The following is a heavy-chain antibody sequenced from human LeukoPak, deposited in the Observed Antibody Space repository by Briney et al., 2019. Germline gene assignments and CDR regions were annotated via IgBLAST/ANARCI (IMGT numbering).Heavy chain of an antibody. CDR3: STYSGGYAYYAY. V-gene: IGHV4-4*07. J-gene: IGHJ4*02. Sequence: PSETLSLTCTVSGGSISSYYWTWLRQPAGKGLEWIGRIYPSGSTNYNHSLKSRVTMSVDTSKNQFSLKLTSVTAADTAVYCCSTYSGGYAYYAYWGQGTLVTVSS. D-gene: IGHD1-26*01. CDR1: GGSISSYY. CDR2: IYPSGST.